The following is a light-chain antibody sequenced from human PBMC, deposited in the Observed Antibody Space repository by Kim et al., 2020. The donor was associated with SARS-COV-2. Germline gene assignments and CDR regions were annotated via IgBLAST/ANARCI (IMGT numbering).Light chain of an antibody. J-gene: IGKJ1*01. CDR1: QNIINY. CDR2: VTS. Sequence: ASVADRVTITCRASQNIINYVNWYQHKPGKTPKLLIYVTSSLQSGVPSRFSGSGSGTEFTLTINSLQPEDFASYYCQQSYFSPWTFGQGTKVDIK. V-gene: IGKV1-39*01. CDR3: QQSYFSPWT.